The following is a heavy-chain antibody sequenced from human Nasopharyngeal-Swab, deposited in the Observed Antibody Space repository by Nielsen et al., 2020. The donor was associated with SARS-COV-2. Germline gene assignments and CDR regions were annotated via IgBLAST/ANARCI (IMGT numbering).Heavy chain of an antibody. D-gene: IGHD3-3*01. CDR2: ISSSSNTI. J-gene: IGHJ5*02. Sequence: VRQAPGKGLEWVSYISSSSNTIYYANSVKGRFTISRDNARDSLYLQMNSLRAEDTAVYYCARGSFEELTIFGVVYSTNWFDPWGQGTLVTVSS. CDR3: ARGSFEELTIFGVVYSTNWFDP. V-gene: IGHV3-48*01.